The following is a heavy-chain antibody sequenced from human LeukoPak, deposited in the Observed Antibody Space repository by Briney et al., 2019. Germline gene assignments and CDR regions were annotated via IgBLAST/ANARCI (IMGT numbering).Heavy chain of an antibody. Sequence: ESLKISCKGSGYSFTSYWIGWVRHMPREGLEWMGIIYPGDSDTRYSPSFQGQVTISADKSISTAYLQWSSLKASDTAMYYCARIGIAAALFWKWFDPWRQGTLVPVFS. CDR1: GYSFTSYW. CDR2: IYPGDSDT. J-gene: IGHJ5*02. V-gene: IGHV5-51*01. CDR3: ARIGIAAALFWKWFDP. D-gene: IGHD6-13*01.